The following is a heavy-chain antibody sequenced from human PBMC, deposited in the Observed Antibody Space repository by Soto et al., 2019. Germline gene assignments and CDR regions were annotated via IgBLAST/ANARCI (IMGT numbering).Heavy chain of an antibody. V-gene: IGHV1-69*01. CDR1: GGTFSRHS. J-gene: IGHJ4*02. CDR2: IIPIFDAT. Sequence: QVQMVQSGAEVKKPGSSARVSCKVSGGTFSRHSISWVRQAPGQGLEWMGGIIPIFDATQYAQKFQGRLTITADESTTTFHMDLSGLTPDDTVIYICARDLTSGRACWGQGALVNVS. CDR3: ARDLTSGRAC.